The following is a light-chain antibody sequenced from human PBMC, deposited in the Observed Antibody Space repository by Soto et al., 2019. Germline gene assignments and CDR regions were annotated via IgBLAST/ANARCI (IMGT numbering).Light chain of an antibody. CDR1: QSVSSN. Sequence: EIVMTQSPATLSVSPGERATLSCRASQSVSSNLAWYQQKPGQAPRLLIYGASTRATGIPARFSGSGSGTDFTLTISSLQSEDLAVYYCQQYNNWPPVTFGQGTKLEIK. CDR3: QQYNNWPPVT. CDR2: GAS. V-gene: IGKV3-15*01. J-gene: IGKJ2*01.